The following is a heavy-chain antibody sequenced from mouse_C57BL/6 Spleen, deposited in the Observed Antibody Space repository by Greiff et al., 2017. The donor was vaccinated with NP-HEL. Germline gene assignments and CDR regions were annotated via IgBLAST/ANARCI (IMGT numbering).Heavy chain of an antibody. J-gene: IGHJ2*01. CDR2: INPSTGGT. Sequence: EVQLQQSGPELVKPGASVKISCKASGYSFTGYYMNWVKQSPEKSLEWIGEINPSTGGTTYNQKFKAKATLTVDKSSSTAYMQLKSLTSEDSAVYYCARKPPSYYFDYWGKGTTLTVSS. CDR3: ARKPPSYYFDY. CDR1: GYSFTGYY. V-gene: IGHV1-42*01.